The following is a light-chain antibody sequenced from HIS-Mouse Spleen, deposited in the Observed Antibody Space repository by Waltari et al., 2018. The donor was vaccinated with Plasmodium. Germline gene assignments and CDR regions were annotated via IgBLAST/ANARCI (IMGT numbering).Light chain of an antibody. CDR3: CSYAGSYTYMV. J-gene: IGLJ2*01. CDR2: DVS. V-gene: IGLV2-11*01. CDR1: SSDVGGYNY. Sequence: QSALTQPRSVSGSPGQSVTISCTGTSSDVGGYNYVSWYQQHPGNSPKLLIFDVSKRPAGVTGRFSCAKSSYTASLTISGLQAEDEADYYCCSYAGSYTYMVFGGGTKLTVL.